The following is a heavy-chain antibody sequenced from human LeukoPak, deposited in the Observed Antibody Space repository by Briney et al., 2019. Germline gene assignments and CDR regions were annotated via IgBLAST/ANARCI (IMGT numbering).Heavy chain of an antibody. CDR1: GFTFSSYC. CDR2: ISGNSSTI. V-gene: IGHV3-48*01. Sequence: GGSLRLSCAASGFTFSSYCMTWVRQAPGKGLEWVSYISGNSSTIYYADSVKGRFTISRDNAKNSLYLQMNSLRAEDTAVYYCARDLGYSSGPNYWGQGTRVTVSS. CDR3: ARDLGYSSGPNY. J-gene: IGHJ4*02. D-gene: IGHD6-19*01.